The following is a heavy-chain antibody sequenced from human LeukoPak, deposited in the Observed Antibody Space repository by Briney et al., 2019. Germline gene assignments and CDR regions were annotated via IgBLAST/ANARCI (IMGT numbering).Heavy chain of an antibody. V-gene: IGHV3-30*18. J-gene: IGHJ4*02. CDR3: AKEGSIFGVVIRPYYFDY. D-gene: IGHD3-3*01. Sequence: GGSLRLSCAASGFTFSSYAMSWVRQAPGKGLEWVAVISYDGSNKYYADSVKGRFTISRDNSKNTLYLQMNSLRAEDTAVYYCAKEGSIFGVVIRPYYFDYWGQGTLVTVSS. CDR2: ISYDGSNK. CDR1: GFTFSSYA.